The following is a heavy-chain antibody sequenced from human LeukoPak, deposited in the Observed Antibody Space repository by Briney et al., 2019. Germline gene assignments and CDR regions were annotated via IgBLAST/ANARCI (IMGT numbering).Heavy chain of an antibody. J-gene: IGHJ5*02. CDR3: ARPYYYDSRIDP. Sequence: SETLSLTCTVSGGSISSGDYYWSWIRQPPGKGLEWLGYMYYSGSTYYNPPLKSRVTMSADTSKNQLSLKLSSVTAADTAVYYCARPYYYDSRIDPWGQGILVTVSS. CDR1: GGSISSGDYY. D-gene: IGHD3-22*01. CDR2: MYYSGST. V-gene: IGHV4-30-4*01.